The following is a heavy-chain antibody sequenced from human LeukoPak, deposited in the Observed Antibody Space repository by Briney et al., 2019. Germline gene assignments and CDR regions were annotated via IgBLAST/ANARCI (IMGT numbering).Heavy chain of an antibody. J-gene: IGHJ4*02. Sequence: GPSLRPAYTLYALTFIDSGVSWVSQAAGKGREWIGCTRSKVYGGTTEYAASVKGRITISRDESKSIAYLQMDSLTTEDTAVYFCARGERDFDHWGQGTLVTVSS. V-gene: IGHV3-49*04. CDR1: ALTFIDSG. CDR3: ARGERDFDH. D-gene: IGHD3-16*01. CDR2: TRSKVYGGTT.